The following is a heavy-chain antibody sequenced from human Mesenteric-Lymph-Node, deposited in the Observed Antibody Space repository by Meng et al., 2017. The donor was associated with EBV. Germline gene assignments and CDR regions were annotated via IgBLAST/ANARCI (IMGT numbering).Heavy chain of an antibody. D-gene: IGHD6-13*01. Sequence: RRLQGSGSGLGKPSQTLSLTCAVSGGSISSGGYSWSWIRQPPGKGLEWIGYIYHSGSTYYNPSLKSRVTISVDRSKNQFSLKLSSVTAADTAVYYCARCIAAAGTSWFDPWGQGTLVTVSS. J-gene: IGHJ5*02. CDR2: IYHSGST. CDR1: GGSISSGGYS. V-gene: IGHV4-30-2*01. CDR3: ARCIAAAGTSWFDP.